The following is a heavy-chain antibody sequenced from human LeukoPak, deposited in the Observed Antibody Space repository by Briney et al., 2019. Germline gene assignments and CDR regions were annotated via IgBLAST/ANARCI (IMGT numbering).Heavy chain of an antibody. D-gene: IGHD3-22*01. V-gene: IGHV3-48*04. J-gene: IGHJ4*02. CDR1: GFIFSNNW. Sequence: GGSLRLSCAASGFIFSNNWMNWVRQAPGKGLEWVSYISSSGSTIYYADSVKGRFTISRDNAKNSLYLQMNSLRAEDTAVYYCFGGYYDSSGYYWDYFDYWGQGTLVTVSS. CDR2: ISSSGSTI. CDR3: FGGYYDSSGYYWDYFDY.